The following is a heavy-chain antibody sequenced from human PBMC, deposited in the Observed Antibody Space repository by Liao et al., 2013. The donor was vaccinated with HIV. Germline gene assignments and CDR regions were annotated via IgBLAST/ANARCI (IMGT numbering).Heavy chain of an antibody. V-gene: IGHV4-61*02. Sequence: QVRLQESGPGLVKPSQTLSLTCTVSGDLIRRDNYYWTWIRQPAGTGLEWIGHIYTGMSTTGTTNYNPSLKSRVAMSLDTSDNHFSLTLRSATAADTAVYYCARAGGRYAGFDIWGQGTMVTVSS. CDR1: GDLIRRDNYY. J-gene: IGHJ3*02. D-gene: IGHD3-16*01. CDR3: ARAGGRYAGFDI. CDR2: IYTGMSTTGTT.